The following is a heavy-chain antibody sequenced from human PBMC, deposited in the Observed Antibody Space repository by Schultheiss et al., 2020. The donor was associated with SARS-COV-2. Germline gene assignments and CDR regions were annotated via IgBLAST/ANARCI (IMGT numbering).Heavy chain of an antibody. CDR3: ARDRGKYYDFWSGYYRHFDY. V-gene: IGHV3-11*01. CDR1: GFTFSTYW. Sequence: GGSLRLSCAASGFTFSTYWMHWVRQVPGKGLEWVSYISSSGSTIYYADSVKGRFTISRDNAKNSLYLQMNSLRAEDTAVYYCARDRGKYYDFWSGYYRHFDYWGQGTLVTVSS. J-gene: IGHJ4*02. CDR2: ISSSGSTI. D-gene: IGHD3-3*01.